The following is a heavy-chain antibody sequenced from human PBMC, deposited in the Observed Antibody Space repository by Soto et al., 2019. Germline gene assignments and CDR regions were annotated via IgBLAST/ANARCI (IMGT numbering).Heavy chain of an antibody. J-gene: IGHJ4*02. Sequence: PGGSLRLSCAASGFTFSSYGMHWVRQAPGKGLEWVAVISYDGSNKYYADSVKGRFTISRDNSKNTLYLQMNSLRAEDTAVYYSAKDIKYETTGDYFDYWGQGTLVPVSS. CDR1: GFTFSSYG. D-gene: IGHD4-17*01. CDR2: ISYDGSNK. CDR3: AKDIKYETTGDYFDY. V-gene: IGHV3-30*18.